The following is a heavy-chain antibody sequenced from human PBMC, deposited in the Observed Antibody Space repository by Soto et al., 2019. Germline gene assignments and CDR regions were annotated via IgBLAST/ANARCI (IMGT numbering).Heavy chain of an antibody. V-gene: IGHV3-48*01. D-gene: IGHD7-27*01. CDR3: ARDLSWGSNWYYYMDV. CDR2: ISSSCSVI. CDR1: GFILSDCA. Sequence: EVQLVESGGGLVQPGGSLRLSCATSGFILSDCAMNWVRQAPGKGLEWVSYISSSCSVIDYADSVKGRFTVSRDNARNSLYLQMNSLRAEDTAVYYCARDLSWGSNWYYYMDVWGKGTTLTVSS. J-gene: IGHJ6*03.